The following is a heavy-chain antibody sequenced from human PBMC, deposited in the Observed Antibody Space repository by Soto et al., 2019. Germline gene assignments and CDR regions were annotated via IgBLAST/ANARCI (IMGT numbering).Heavy chain of an antibody. CDR3: ARSGIVVVPAAIRAFDY. Sequence: SETLSLTCTVSGGSVSSGSYYWSWIRQPPGKGLEWIGYIYYSGSTNYNPSLKSRVTISVDTSKNQFSLKLSSVTAADTAVYYCARSGIVVVPAAIRAFDYWGQGTLVTVSS. V-gene: IGHV4-61*01. J-gene: IGHJ4*02. D-gene: IGHD2-2*01. CDR1: GGSVSSGSYY. CDR2: IYYSGST.